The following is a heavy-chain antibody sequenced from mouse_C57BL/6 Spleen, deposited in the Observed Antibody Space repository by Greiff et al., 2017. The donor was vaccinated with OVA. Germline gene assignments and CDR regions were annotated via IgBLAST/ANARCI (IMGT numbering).Heavy chain of an antibody. J-gene: IGHJ4*01. CDR2: IYPGDGDN. CDR3: ARGTTVVANAMDY. Sequence: VQLQQSGPELVKPGASVKISCKASGYAFSSSWMNWVKQRPGKGLEWIGRIYPGDGDNNYNGKFKGKATLTADKSSSTAYMQLSIPTSEDSAVSFCARGTTVVANAMDYWGQGTSVTVSS. CDR1: GYAFSSSW. V-gene: IGHV1-82*01. D-gene: IGHD1-1*01.